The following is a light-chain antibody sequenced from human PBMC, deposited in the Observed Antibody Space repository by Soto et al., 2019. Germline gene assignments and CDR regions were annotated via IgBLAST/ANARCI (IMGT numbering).Light chain of an antibody. CDR2: DAS. J-gene: IGKJ5*01. CDR3: QQYGSSPPIT. CDR1: QSVSSY. V-gene: IGKV3-20*01. Sequence: IVLTQSPATLSLSPWERANFSCRVSQSVSSYLAWYQQKPGQAPRLLIYDASNRATGIPARFSGSGSGTDFTLTISRLEPEDFAVYYCQQYGSSPPITFGQGTRLEI.